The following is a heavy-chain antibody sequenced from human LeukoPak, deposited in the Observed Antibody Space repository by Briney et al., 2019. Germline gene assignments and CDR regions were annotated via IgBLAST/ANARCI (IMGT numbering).Heavy chain of an antibody. Sequence: PSETLSLTCTVSGGSVSSGSYYWRWIRQPPGKGLEWIGYIYYSGSTNYNPSLKSRVTISVDTSKNQFSLKLSSVTAADTAVYYCASSEMATVEYYFDQWGQGTLVTVSS. CDR3: ASSEMATVEYYFDQ. D-gene: IGHD5-24*01. CDR2: IYYSGST. V-gene: IGHV4-61*01. CDR1: GGSVSSGSYY. J-gene: IGHJ4*02.